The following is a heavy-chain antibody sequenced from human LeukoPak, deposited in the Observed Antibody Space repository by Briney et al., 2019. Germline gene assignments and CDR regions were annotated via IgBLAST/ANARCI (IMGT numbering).Heavy chain of an antibody. CDR3: AKSLFGVVIPRFDH. D-gene: IGHD3-3*01. V-gene: IGHV3-53*01. Sequence: GGSLRLSCAASGFTFSSNYMSWVRQAPGRGLEWVSVIYSGSSTYYADSVKGRFTISRDNSKNTLYLQMNSLRAEDTAVYYCAKSLFGVVIPRFDHWGQGTLVTVSS. J-gene: IGHJ4*02. CDR1: GFTFSSNY. CDR2: IYSGSST.